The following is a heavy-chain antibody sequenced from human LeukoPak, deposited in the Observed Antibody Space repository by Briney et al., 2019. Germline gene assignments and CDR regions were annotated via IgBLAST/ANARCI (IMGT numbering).Heavy chain of an antibody. V-gene: IGHV3-20*04. CDR3: AGGDRNGWYFDY. CDR2: INWNGGST. Sequence: GGSLRLSCAASGFIFDDYGMSWVRQAPGKGLEWVSGINWNGGSTGYADSVKGRFTISRDNAKNSLYLHMNSLRAEDTALYYCAGGDRNGWYFDYWGQGTLVTVSS. CDR1: GFIFDDYG. D-gene: IGHD6-19*01. J-gene: IGHJ4*02.